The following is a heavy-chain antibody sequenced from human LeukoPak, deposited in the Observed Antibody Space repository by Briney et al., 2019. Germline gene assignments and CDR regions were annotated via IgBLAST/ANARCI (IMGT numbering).Heavy chain of an antibody. CDR1: GGSISSSNW. J-gene: IGHJ4*02. CDR2: IYHSGST. CDR3: ARQTASVGATSDY. Sequence: SETLSLTCAVSGGSISSSNWWSWVRQPPGKGLEWIGEIYHSGSTNYNPSLKSRVTISVDTSKNQFSLKLSSVTAADTAVYYCARQTASVGATSDYWGQGTLVTVSS. D-gene: IGHD1-26*01. V-gene: IGHV4-4*02.